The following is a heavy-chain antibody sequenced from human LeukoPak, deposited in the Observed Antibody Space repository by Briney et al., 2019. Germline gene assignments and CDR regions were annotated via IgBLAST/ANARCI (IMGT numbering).Heavy chain of an antibody. CDR2: IYTSGST. V-gene: IGHV4-4*07. CDR3: ARDIAAAGLDAFDI. CDR1: GGSISSYY. D-gene: IGHD6-13*01. Sequence: PSETLSLTCTVSGGSISSYYWSWIRQPAGKGLEWIGRIYTSGSTNYNPSLKSRVTMSVDTSKNQFSLKLSSVTAADTAVYYCARDIAAAGLDAFDIWGQGTMVTVSS. J-gene: IGHJ3*02.